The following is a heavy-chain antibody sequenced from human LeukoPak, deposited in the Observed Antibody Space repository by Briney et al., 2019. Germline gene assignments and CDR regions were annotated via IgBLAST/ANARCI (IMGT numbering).Heavy chain of an antibody. Sequence: GGSLRLSCAASGFTFSSYAMHWVRQAPGKGLEWVAVISYDGSNKYYADSVKGRFTISRDNSKNTLYLQMNSLRAEDTAVYYCARGRTNRIAARPDSFDYWGQGVPVTVSS. CDR3: ARGRTNRIAARPDSFDY. CDR1: GFTFSSYA. D-gene: IGHD6-6*01. V-gene: IGHV3-30-3*01. J-gene: IGHJ4*02. CDR2: ISYDGSNK.